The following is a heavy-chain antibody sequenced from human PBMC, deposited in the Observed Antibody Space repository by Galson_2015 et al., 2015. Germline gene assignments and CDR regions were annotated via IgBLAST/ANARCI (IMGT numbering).Heavy chain of an antibody. D-gene: IGHD1-26*01. CDR1: GGSVSSGSYY. V-gene: IGHV4-31*03. Sequence: TLSLTCTVSGGSVSSGSYYWRWIRRPPGKGLEWIGYIYYSGSTCYTPSLKCRFTISVDTSKNQFSLKLSSVTAADTAVYYCAKAIVGATWGSFDFWGQGTMVTVSS. CDR3: AKAIVGATWGSFDF. CDR2: IYYSGST. J-gene: IGHJ3*01.